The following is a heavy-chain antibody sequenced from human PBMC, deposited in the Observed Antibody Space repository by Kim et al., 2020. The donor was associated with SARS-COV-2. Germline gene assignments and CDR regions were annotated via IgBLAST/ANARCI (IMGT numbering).Heavy chain of an antibody. CDR2: IYPGDSDT. CDR3: ARGHCSGGSCIYTLEY. CDR1: GYSFTNYW. Sequence: GESLKISCKGSGYSFTNYWIGWVRQMPGKGLEWMGIIYPGDSDTRYSPSFQGQVTISVDKSISTAYLQWSSLKASDTAMYYCARGHCSGGSCIYTLEYWGQGTLVTVSS. J-gene: IGHJ4*02. V-gene: IGHV5-51*01. D-gene: IGHD2-15*01.